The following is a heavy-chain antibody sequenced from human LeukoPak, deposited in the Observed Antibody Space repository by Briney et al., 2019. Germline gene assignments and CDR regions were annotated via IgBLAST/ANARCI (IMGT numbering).Heavy chain of an antibody. CDR3: ARSAVYSSGWYRENDY. CDR2: IYPGDSDT. J-gene: IGHJ4*02. D-gene: IGHD6-19*01. CDR1: GYSFTSYW. V-gene: IGHV5-51*01. Sequence: GESLKISCKGSGYSFTSYWIGWVRQMPGKGLEWMGIIYPGDSDTRYSPSFQGQVTISADKSISTAYLQWSSLKASDTAMYYCARSAVYSSGWYRENDYWGQGTLVTVSS.